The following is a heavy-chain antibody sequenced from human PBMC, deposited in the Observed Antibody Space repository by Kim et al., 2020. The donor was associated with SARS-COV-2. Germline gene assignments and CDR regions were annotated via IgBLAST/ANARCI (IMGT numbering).Heavy chain of an antibody. D-gene: IGHD5-12*01. Sequence: GGSLRLSCAASGFTFSSYSMNWVRQAPGKGLEWVSSISSSSSYIYYADSVKGRFTISRDNAKNSLYLQMNSLRAEDTAVYYCARADIVATIFLYYFDYWGQGTLVTVSS. V-gene: IGHV3-21*01. CDR3: ARADIVATIFLYYFDY. CDR2: ISSSSSYI. CDR1: GFTFSSYS. J-gene: IGHJ4*02.